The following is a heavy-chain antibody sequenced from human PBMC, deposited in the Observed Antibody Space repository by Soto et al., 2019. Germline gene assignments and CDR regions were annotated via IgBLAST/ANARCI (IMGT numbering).Heavy chain of an antibody. V-gene: IGHV4-59*01. J-gene: IGHJ3*02. CDR3: AILTGDYDSSGYYLGAFDI. CDR1: GGSISSYY. D-gene: IGHD3-22*01. Sequence: PXETLSLTCTVSGGSISSYYWSWIRQPPGKGLEWIGYIYYSGSTNYNPSLKSRVTISVDTSKNQFSLKLSSVTAADTAVYYCAILTGDYDSSGYYLGAFDIWGQGTMVTVSS. CDR2: IYYSGST.